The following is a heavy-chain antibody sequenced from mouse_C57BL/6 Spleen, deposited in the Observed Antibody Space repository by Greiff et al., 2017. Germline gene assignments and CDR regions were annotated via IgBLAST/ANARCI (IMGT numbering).Heavy chain of an antibody. V-gene: IGHV7-3*01. CDR2: ISNKANGYTK. Sequence: EVQLMESGGGLVQPGGSLSFSCAASGFTFTDYYMSWVRQPPGKALEWLGFISNKANGYTKESSASVKGRLTISRDNSQSILYLQMNDLRAEGSATYYNARTGDYEGYYAMDYWGQGTSVTGSS. CDR1: GFTFTDYY. D-gene: IGHD2-4*01. J-gene: IGHJ4*01. CDR3: ARTGDYEGYYAMDY.